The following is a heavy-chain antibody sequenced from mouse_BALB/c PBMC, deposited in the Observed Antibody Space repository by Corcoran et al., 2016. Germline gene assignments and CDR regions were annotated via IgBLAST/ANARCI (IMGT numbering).Heavy chain of an antibody. V-gene: IGHV8-12*01. Sequence: QVNLKESGPGILQPSQTLSLTCSFSGFSLSTSGMGVSWIRQPSGKGMEWLAHIYWDDNKRSNPFLPSRLTVSKDTSRNQVFLKITSVDTADTATYFCVRSLITVWFAYWGQGTLVTLSA. CDR2: IYWDDNK. D-gene: IGHD2-4*01. CDR3: VRSLITVWFAY. CDR1: GFSLSTSGMG. J-gene: IGHJ3*01.